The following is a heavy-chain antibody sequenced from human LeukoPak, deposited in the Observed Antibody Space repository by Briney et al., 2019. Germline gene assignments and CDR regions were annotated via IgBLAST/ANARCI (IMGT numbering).Heavy chain of an antibody. V-gene: IGHV3-30*02. CDR3: AKLGRFDRYSYGYGFDY. Sequence: PGGSLRLSCATSGFNFNTFIMHWVRQSPGKGLEWVTFLRAGGPYGTEKFYADSVKGRFTISTDNSKNTLYLQMNSLRAEDTAVYYCAKLGRFDRYSYGYGFDYWGQGTLVTVSS. J-gene: IGHJ4*02. CDR2: LRAGGPYGTEK. D-gene: IGHD5-18*01. CDR1: GFNFNTFI.